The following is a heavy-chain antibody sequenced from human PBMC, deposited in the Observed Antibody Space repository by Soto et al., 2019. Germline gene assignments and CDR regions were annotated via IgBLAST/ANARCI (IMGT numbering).Heavy chain of an antibody. V-gene: IGHV3-33*01. D-gene: IGHD2-15*01. J-gene: IGHJ6*02. CDR2: IWYDGSNK. CDR3: ARDGYCSGGSCYSSRGLYYYYYYGMDV. Sequence: GGSLRLSCAASGFTFSSYGMHWVRQAPGKGLEWVAVIWYDGSNKYYADSVKGRFTISRDNSKNTLYLQMNSLRAEDTAVYYCARDGYCSGGSCYSSRGLYYYYYYGMDVWGQGTTVTVSS. CDR1: GFTFSSYG.